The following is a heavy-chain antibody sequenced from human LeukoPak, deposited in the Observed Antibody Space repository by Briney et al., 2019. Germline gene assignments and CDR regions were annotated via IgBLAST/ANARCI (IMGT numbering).Heavy chain of an antibody. J-gene: IGHJ4*02. CDR3: ARDVITFGGVIVKASD. CDR1: GYTFTSYY. V-gene: IGHV1-46*01. CDR2: INPSGGST. Sequence: ASVKVSCKASGYTFTSYYMHWVRQAPGQGLEWMGIINPSGGSTSSAQKFQGRVTMTRDTSTSTVYMELSSLRSEDTAVYYCARDVITFGGVIVKASDWGQGTLVTVSS. D-gene: IGHD3-16*02.